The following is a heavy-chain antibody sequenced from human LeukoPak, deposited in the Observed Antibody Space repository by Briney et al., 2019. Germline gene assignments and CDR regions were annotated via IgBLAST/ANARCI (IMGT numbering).Heavy chain of an antibody. V-gene: IGHV3-23*01. J-gene: IGHJ4*02. CDR2: ISGSGGST. D-gene: IGHD1-26*01. Sequence: GGSLRLSCAASGFTFSSYAMSWVRQAPGKGLEWVSAISGSGGSTYYADSVKGRFTISRDNSKNTLYLQMNSLRAEDTAVYYCAKDLVSGSLLYYFDYWGQGTLVTVSS. CDR3: AKDLVSGSLLYYFDY. CDR1: GFTFSSYA.